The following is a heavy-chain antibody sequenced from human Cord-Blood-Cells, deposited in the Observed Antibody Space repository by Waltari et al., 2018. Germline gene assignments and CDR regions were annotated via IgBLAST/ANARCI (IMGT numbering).Heavy chain of an antibody. D-gene: IGHD6-13*01. CDR1: GGSISSYY. CDR3: ARGGSSSWYGDY. CDR2: IYYSGST. J-gene: IGHJ4*02. V-gene: IGHV4-59*01. Sequence: QVQLQESGPGLVKPSETLSLTCTVPGGSISSYYWSWIRQPPGKGLEWIGYIYYSGSTNYTPSLKSRVTISVDTSKNQFSLKLSSVTAADTAVYYCARGGSSSWYGDYWGQGTLVTVSS.